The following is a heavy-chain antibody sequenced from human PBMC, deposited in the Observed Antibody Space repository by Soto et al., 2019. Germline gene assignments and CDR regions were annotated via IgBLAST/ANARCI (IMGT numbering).Heavy chain of an antibody. Sequence: QVQLVQSGAEVKKPGASVKVSCEASGYTFTNYDVNWVRQAPGQGLEWMGWMNPNSGHTVYAQKFLGRITMTRNTSISTAYMELSGLRSEDTAIYFCVTGSHFDYWGQGPLVTVSS. CDR3: VTGSHFDY. CDR1: GYTFTNYD. V-gene: IGHV1-8*01. CDR2: MNPNSGHT. J-gene: IGHJ4*02. D-gene: IGHD3-10*01.